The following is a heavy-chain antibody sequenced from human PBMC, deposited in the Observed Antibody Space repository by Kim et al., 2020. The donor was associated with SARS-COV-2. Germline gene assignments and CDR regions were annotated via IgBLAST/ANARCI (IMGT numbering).Heavy chain of an antibody. CDR1: GFTFSSYA. J-gene: IGHJ4*01. V-gene: IGHV3-30*04. CDR3: ARGGYYDTSGIYVDS. D-gene: IGHD3-22*01. Sequence: GGSLRLSCAASGFTFSSYAMHWVRQAPGKGLEWVTIISYDGSNKYYADSVKGRFTISRDNSKNTLYLQMNSLRAEDTAVYYCARGGYYDTSGIYVDSWG. CDR2: ISYDGSNK.